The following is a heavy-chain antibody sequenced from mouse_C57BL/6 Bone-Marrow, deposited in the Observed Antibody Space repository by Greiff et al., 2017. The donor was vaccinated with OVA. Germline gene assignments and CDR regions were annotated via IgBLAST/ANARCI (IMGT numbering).Heavy chain of an antibody. CDR3: ARHGDYDYDPLFAY. V-gene: IGHV5-6*01. D-gene: IGHD2-4*01. Sequence: EVNLVESGGDLVKPGGSLKLSCAASGFTFSSYGMSWVRQTPDKRLEWVATISSGGSYTYYPDSVKGRFTISRDNAKNTLYLQMSSLKSEDTAMYYCARHGDYDYDPLFAYWGQGTLVTVSA. CDR1: GFTFSSYG. J-gene: IGHJ3*01. CDR2: ISSGGSYT.